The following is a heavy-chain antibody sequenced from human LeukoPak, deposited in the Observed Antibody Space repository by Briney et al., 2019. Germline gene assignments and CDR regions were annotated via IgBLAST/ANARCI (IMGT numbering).Heavy chain of an antibody. J-gene: IGHJ5*02. D-gene: IGHD6-6*01. V-gene: IGHV4-39*07. CDR1: GGSISRSSYY. CDR3: ARAPSEGSIAARVLFDP. CDR2: IYYSGST. Sequence: SETLSLTCTVSGGSISRSSYYWGWIRQPPGKGLEWIGSIYYSGSTYYNPSLKSRVTISVDTSKNQFSLKLSSVTAADTAVYYCARAPSEGSIAARVLFDPWGQGTLVTVSS.